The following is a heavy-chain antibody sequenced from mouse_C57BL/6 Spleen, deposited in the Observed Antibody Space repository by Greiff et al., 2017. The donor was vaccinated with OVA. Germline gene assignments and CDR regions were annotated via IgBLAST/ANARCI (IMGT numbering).Heavy chain of an antibody. D-gene: IGHD2-2*01. CDR1: GFTFSDYY. Sequence: EVQLVESEGGLVQPGSSMKLSCTASGFTFSDYYMAWVRQVPEKGLEWVANINYDGSSTYYLDSLKSRFIISRDNAKNILYLQMSSLKSEDTATYYCAREGYPYYFDYWGQGTTLTVSS. V-gene: IGHV5-16*01. CDR3: AREGYPYYFDY. CDR2: INYDGSST. J-gene: IGHJ2*01.